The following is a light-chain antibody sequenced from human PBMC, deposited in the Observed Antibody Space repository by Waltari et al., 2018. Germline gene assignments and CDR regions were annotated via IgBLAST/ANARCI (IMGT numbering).Light chain of an antibody. CDR2: DVS. CDR3: SSYTSSSTYGV. Sequence: QSALTQPASVSGSPGQSLTISCTGTSSAVGGYNYVSWYQQHPGKAPKLMIYDVSNRPSGVSNRFSGSKSGNTASLTISGLQAEDEADYYCSSYTSSSTYGVFGGGTKLTVL. V-gene: IGLV2-14*01. CDR1: SSAVGGYNY. J-gene: IGLJ3*02.